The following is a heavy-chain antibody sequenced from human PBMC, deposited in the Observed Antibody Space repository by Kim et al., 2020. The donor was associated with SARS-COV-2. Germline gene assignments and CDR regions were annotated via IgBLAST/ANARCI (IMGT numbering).Heavy chain of an antibody. CDR1: GFTFSSYD. D-gene: IGHD3-10*01. Sequence: GGSLRLSCAASGFTFSSYDMHWVRQATGKGLEWVSAIGTAGDTYYPGSVKGRFTISRENAKNSLYLQMNSLRAGDTAVYYCARGGWFGELFSPWGQGTLVTVSS. J-gene: IGHJ4*02. CDR2: IGTAGDT. CDR3: ARGGWFGELFSP. V-gene: IGHV3-13*01.